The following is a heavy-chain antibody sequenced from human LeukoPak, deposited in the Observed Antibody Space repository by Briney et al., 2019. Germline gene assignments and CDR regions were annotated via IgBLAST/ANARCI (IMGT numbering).Heavy chain of an antibody. CDR2: IYYSGST. J-gene: IGHJ4*02. V-gene: IGHV4-39*01. CDR3: ARNYDSSGYYYFDN. Sequence: SETLSLTCTVSGGSISSSSYYWGWIRQPPGKGLEWIGSIYYSGSTYYNPSLKSRVTISVDTSKNQFSLKLSSVTAADTAVYYCARNYDSSGYYYFDNWGQGTLVTVSS. CDR1: GGSISSSSYY. D-gene: IGHD3-22*01.